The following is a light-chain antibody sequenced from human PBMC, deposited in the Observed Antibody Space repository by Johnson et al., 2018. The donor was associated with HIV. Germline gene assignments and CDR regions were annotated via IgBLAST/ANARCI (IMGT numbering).Light chain of an antibody. J-gene: IGLJ1*01. V-gene: IGLV1-51*01. CDR2: ENN. CDR3: GTWDTSLGAQYF. Sequence: QSALTQPPSVSAAPGQKVTISCSGSSSNIGNNYVSWYQQLPGTAPKLLIYENNKRPSGIPDRFSGSKSGTSATLAITGLQTGDEADYYCGTWDTSLGAQYFFVSGTKVTVL. CDR1: SSNIGNNY.